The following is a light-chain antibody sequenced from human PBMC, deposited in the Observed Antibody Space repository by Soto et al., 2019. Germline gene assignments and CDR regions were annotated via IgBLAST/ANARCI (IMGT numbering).Light chain of an antibody. J-gene: IGKJ1*01. CDR3: QQYNSDLWT. CDR2: DAS. V-gene: IGKV1-5*01. CDR1: QRIRTW. Sequence: DIQMSQSPSTLSAAVGDRVTITCRASQRIRTWLAWFQQKPGKAPKLLISDASSLESGVPSRFSGRGSRTEFTLTISSLQPDDFVTYYCQQYNSDLWTFGQGTKIEI.